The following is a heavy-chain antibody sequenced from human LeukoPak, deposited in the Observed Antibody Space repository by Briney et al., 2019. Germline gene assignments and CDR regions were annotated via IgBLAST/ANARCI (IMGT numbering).Heavy chain of an antibody. CDR3: ARLSQTPDYYSNGGYYFLGY. CDR1: RYTFTSYD. Sequence: ASVKVSCKASRYTFTSYDINGLRQAAGQGLDWMGWMNPNTWRTGFAQRFQGRLSMNRDTSIGTPYMELSSLRSDDTAVYYCARLSQTPDYYSNGGYYFLGYWGQGTPVTVSS. CDR2: MNPNTWRT. V-gene: IGHV1-8*01. J-gene: IGHJ4*02. D-gene: IGHD3-22*01.